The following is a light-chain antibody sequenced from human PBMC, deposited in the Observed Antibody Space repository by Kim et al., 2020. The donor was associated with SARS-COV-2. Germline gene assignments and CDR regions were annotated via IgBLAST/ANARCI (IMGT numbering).Light chain of an antibody. V-gene: IGLV1-44*01. Sequence: QSVLTQPPSVSGTPGQRVTIACSGSNSNIGINPVSWYQQLPGAAPTLLIYGNNHWPSGVPDRFSGSKSGTSASLAISGLQSEDEGAYYCVVWDDSLNRWVFGGGTKVTVL. J-gene: IGLJ3*02. CDR2: GNN. CDR1: NSNIGINP. CDR3: VVWDDSLNRWV.